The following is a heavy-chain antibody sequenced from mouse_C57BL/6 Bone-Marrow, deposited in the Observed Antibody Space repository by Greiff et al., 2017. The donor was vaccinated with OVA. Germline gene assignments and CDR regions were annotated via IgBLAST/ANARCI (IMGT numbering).Heavy chain of an antibody. J-gene: IGHJ3*01. CDR1: GYTFTSYW. Sequence: QVQLQQPGAELVKPGASVKLSCKASGYTFTSYWMHWVKQRLGQGLEWIGMIHPNSGSTNYNEKFKSKATLTVDKSSSTAYMQLSSLTSEDSAVYYCARYDYDGFAYWGQGTLVTVSA. V-gene: IGHV1-64*01. D-gene: IGHD2-4*01. CDR3: ARYDYDGFAY. CDR2: IHPNSGST.